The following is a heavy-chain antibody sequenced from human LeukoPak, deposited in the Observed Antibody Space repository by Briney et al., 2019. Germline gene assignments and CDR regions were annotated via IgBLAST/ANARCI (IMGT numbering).Heavy chain of an antibody. CDR2: ISWNSGSI. CDR1: GFTFDDYA. J-gene: IGHJ4*02. Sequence: GGSLRLSCAASGFTFDDYAMHWVRQAPGKGLEWVSGISWNSGSIGYADSVKGRFTISRDNAKSSLYLQMNSLRAEDMALYYCAKDRYQLLFYYFDYWGQGTLVTVSS. D-gene: IGHD2-2*01. V-gene: IGHV3-9*03. CDR3: AKDRYQLLFYYFDY.